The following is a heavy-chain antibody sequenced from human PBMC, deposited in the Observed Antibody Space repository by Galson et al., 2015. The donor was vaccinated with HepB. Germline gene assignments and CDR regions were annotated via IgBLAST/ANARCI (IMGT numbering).Heavy chain of an antibody. J-gene: IGHJ6*02. Sequence: CAISGDSVSSNSAAWNWIRQSPSRGLEWLGRTYYGSKWYNDYAVSVKSRITINPDTSKNQFSLQLNSVTPEDTAVYYCARVEVAGNPFSGDLSRHYYYYGMDVWGQGTTVTVSS. V-gene: IGHV6-1*01. CDR2: TYYGSKWYN. CDR1: GDSVSSNSAA. D-gene: IGHD6-19*01. CDR3: ARVEVAGNPFSGDLSRHYYYYGMDV.